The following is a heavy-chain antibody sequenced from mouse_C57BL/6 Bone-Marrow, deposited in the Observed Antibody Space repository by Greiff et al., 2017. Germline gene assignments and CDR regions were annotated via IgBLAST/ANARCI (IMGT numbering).Heavy chain of an antibody. V-gene: IGHV5-6*01. Sequence: EVQLVESGGDLAKPGGSLKLSCAASGYTFSSYGMSWVRQTPDKRLEWVATISSGGSYTYYPNNVKGRSTISRDNAKNTLYLQKSSLTTEDTAVYYCARRAFSAALYWYFDVWGTGTTVTVSS. CDR1: GYTFSSYG. CDR2: ISSGGSYT. CDR3: ARRAFSAALYWYFDV. D-gene: IGHD6-1*01. J-gene: IGHJ1*03.